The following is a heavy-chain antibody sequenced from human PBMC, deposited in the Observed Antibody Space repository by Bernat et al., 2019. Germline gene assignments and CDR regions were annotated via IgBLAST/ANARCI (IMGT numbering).Heavy chain of an antibody. Sequence: QVQLVQSGSELKKPGASVKVSCKASGYTFTSYAMNWVRQAPGQGLEWMGWINTNTGNPTYAQGLTGRFVFSLATSVSTAYLQISSLKAEDTAVYYCARVSPTLRLDRIVSLVAFDYWGQGTLVTVSS. D-gene: IGHD1-1*01. CDR2: INTNTGNP. CDR3: ARVSPTLRLDRIVSLVAFDY. J-gene: IGHJ4*01. V-gene: IGHV7-4-1*02. CDR1: GYTFTSYA.